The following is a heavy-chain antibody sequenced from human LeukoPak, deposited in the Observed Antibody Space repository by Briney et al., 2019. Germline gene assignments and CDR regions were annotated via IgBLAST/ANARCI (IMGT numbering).Heavy chain of an antibody. D-gene: IGHD3-22*01. CDR3: ARAGYDSSGYSTYYFDY. CDR2: IYYSGNA. V-gene: IGHV4-31*03. J-gene: IGHJ4*02. CDR1: GGSIRSGGYY. Sequence: SETLSLTCTVSGGSIRSGGYYWSWIRQHPGKGLEWIGYIYYSGNAYCNPSLKSRVTISVDTSKNQFSLKLSSVTAADTAVYYCARAGYDSSGYSTYYFDYWGQGTLVTVSS.